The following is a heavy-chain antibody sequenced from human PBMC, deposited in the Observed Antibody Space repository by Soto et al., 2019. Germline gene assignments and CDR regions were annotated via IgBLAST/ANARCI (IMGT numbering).Heavy chain of an antibody. CDR2: ISRSSSYI. CDR3: ARPPDADDISTGHPTLTHYFDP. Sequence: KPGGSLRLSCVACGFTFSDHSVNWVRLAPGKGLEWVASISRSSSYIFYADSVKGRFTISRDNARNALFLQMNSLTVEDTAVYYCARPPDADDISTGHPTLTHYFDPWGQGTPVTVSS. J-gene: IGHJ5*02. D-gene: IGHD3-9*01. V-gene: IGHV3-21*01. CDR1: GFTFSDHS.